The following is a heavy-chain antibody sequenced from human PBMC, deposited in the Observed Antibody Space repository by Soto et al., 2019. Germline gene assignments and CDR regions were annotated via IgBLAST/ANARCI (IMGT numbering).Heavy chain of an antibody. J-gene: IGHJ4*02. D-gene: IGHD5-12*01. CDR1: GFTFSSYA. Sequence: GGSLRLSCAASGFTFSSYAMSWVRQAPGKGLEWVSAISGSGGSTYYADSVKGRFTISRDNSKKTLYLQMNSLRAEDTAVYYCAKDREEVATMGEADYWGQGTLVTVSS. CDR3: AKDREEVATMGEADY. CDR2: ISGSGGST. V-gene: IGHV3-23*01.